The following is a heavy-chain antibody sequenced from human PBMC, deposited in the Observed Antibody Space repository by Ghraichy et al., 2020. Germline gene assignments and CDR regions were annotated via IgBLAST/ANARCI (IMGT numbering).Heavy chain of an antibody. CDR2: IYISGYT. D-gene: IGHD1-14*01. Sequence: SETLSLTCTVSGGSINGYFWSWIRQTAGQEMEWIGRIYISGYTNYNPALKSRATMSIDSAKDQFSLKLTSVTAADTAIYYCARDRSKTKSFQARRKSDALDVWGPGTLVTVSS. CDR3: ARDRSKTKSFQARRKSDALDV. V-gene: IGHV4-4*07. CDR1: GGSINGYF. J-gene: IGHJ3*01.